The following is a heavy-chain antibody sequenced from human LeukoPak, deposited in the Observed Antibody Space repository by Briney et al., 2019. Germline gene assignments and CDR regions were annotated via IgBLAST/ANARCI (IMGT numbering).Heavy chain of an antibody. J-gene: IGHJ3*02. CDR3: ARGTIRIFAFDI. CDR1: GGSISSYY. Sequence: SETLSLTCTVSGGSISSYYWSWIRQPPGKGLEWIGYIYYSGSTNYNPSLKSRVTISVDTSKNQFSLKLSSVTAADTAVYYCARGTIRIFAFDIWGQGTKVTVSS. CDR2: IYYSGST. V-gene: IGHV4-59*08. D-gene: IGHD3-3*01.